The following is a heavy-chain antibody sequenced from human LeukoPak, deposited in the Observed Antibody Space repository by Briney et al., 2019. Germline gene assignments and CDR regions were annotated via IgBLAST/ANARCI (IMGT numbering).Heavy chain of an antibody. Sequence: PGGSLRLSCAASGFTFSSYGMHWVRQAPGKGLEWVAVIWYDGSNKYYADSVKGRITISRDNSKNTLYLQMNSLRAEDTAVYYCAKGLDWYCSGGSCYNIDYWGQGTLVTVSS. D-gene: IGHD2-15*01. CDR1: GFTFSSYG. V-gene: IGHV3-33*06. CDR2: IWYDGSNK. J-gene: IGHJ4*02. CDR3: AKGLDWYCSGGSCYNIDY.